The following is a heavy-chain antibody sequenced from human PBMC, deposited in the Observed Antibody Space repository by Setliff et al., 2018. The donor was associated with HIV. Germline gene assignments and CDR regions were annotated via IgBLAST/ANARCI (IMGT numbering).Heavy chain of an antibody. CDR3: ASPASGGSSGQYHY. CDR1: GGSISSSSYY. D-gene: IGHD6-19*01. Sequence: SETLSLTCTVSGGSISSSSYYWGWIRQPPGKGLEWIGSIYYSGSTYYNPSLKSRVTISVDTSKNQFSLKLSSVTAAYTAVYSCASPASGGSSGQYHYWGWGTLVTVSS. V-gene: IGHV4-39*01. J-gene: IGHJ4*02. CDR2: IYYSGST.